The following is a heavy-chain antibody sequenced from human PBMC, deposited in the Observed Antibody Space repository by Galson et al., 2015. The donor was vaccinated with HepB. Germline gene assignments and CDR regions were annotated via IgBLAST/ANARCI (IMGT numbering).Heavy chain of an antibody. Sequence: SLRLSCAGSGFTFRTYGIHWVRQAPGKGLEWVAAIQNDGSKQYYADSDSVKGRFTISRDNSKNTVFLQMNSLGVEDTAIYYRARDNWMCGRWCVTFDSWGQGALVTVSS. CDR2: IQNDGSKQ. V-gene: IGHV3-30*03. CDR1: GFTFRTYG. J-gene: IGHJ4*02. CDR3: ARDNWMCGRWCVTFDS. D-gene: IGHD2-15*01.